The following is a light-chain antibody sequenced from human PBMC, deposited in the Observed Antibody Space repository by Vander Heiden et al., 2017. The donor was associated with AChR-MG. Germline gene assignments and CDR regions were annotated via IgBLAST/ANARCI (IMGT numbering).Light chain of an antibody. J-gene: IGLJ1*01. Sequence: QSALPQPASVSGSPGQSITISCTGTSSDVGGYNYVSWYQQHPGKAPKLMIYDVSKRPSGVSNRCSGSKSGNTASLTISGLQAEDEADYYCSSYTSSSTDYVFGTGTKVTVL. CDR2: DVS. V-gene: IGLV2-14*01. CDR1: SSDVGGYNY. CDR3: SSYTSSSTDYV.